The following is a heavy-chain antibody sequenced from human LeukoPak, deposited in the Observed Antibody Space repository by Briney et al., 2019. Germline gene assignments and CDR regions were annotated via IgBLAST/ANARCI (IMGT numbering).Heavy chain of an antibody. Sequence: AGGSLRLSCAASGFIVSSYWMHWVRQAPGKGLVWVSRINSDGSTISYADSVKGRFTISRDNAKNTLFPQMNSLRAEDTAVYYCEAGGPRSSFDYWGQGTLVTVSS. J-gene: IGHJ4*02. V-gene: IGHV3-74*01. D-gene: IGHD3-10*01. CDR3: EAGGPRSSFDY. CDR2: INSDGSTI. CDR1: GFIVSSYW.